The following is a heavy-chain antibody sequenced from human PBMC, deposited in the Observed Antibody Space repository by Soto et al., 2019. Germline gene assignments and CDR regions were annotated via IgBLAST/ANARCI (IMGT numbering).Heavy chain of an antibody. CDR1: ESGFPLTGCA. J-gene: IGHJ4*02. Sequence: VGSMRLSCSASESGFPLTGCAVTWVRQAPGKGLERVSAISGLDDTTYYADSVKGRFTISRDNSKKTLFLQMNSLRAEDTAVYYCAKGSLTPGYWGQGTLVTVSS. CDR2: ISGLDDTT. CDR3: AKGSLTPGY. V-gene: IGHV3-23*01.